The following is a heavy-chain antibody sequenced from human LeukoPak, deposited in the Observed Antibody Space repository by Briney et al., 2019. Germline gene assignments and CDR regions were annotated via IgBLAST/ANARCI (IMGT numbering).Heavy chain of an antibody. J-gene: IGHJ4*02. Sequence: GGSLRLSCAASGFPFSSYAMSWVRQVPGKGLEWVSVISGIGDNTYYAESVKGRFTISRDNSNNMLYLQMDSLRAEDTAVYYCAKWKYSNSGIDDYWGQGTLVTVSS. CDR1: GFPFSSYA. CDR2: ISGIGDNT. V-gene: IGHV3-23*01. D-gene: IGHD6-6*01. CDR3: AKWKYSNSGIDDY.